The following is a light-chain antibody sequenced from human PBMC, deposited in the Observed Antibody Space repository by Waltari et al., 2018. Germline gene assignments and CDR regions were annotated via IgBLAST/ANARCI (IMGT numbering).Light chain of an antibody. CDR3: QQYNNWPIT. CDR1: QSVCSN. V-gene: IGKV3-15*01. CDR2: GAS. Sequence: EIVMTQSPATLSVSPGERATLSCRASQSVCSNLAWYQQKPGQAPRLLIYGASTRATGIPARFSGSGSGTECTLTISSRQSEDFAVYYCQQYNNWPITFGQGTRLEIK. J-gene: IGKJ5*01.